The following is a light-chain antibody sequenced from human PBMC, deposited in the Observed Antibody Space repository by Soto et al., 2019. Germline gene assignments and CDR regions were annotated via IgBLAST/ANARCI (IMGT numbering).Light chain of an antibody. J-gene: IGKJ5*01. CDR3: QQYNNWPPIT. CDR2: DAS. Sequence: EIVLTQSPGTLSFSPGERATLSCRASQSVSSSYLAWYQQKPGQAPRLLIYDASTRATGIPARFSGGGSGTEFTLSISSLQSEDFAVYYCQQYNNWPPITFGQGTRLENK. V-gene: IGKV3-15*01. CDR1: QSVSSSY.